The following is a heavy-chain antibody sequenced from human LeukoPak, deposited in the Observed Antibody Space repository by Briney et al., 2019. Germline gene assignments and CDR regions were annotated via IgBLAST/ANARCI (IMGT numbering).Heavy chain of an antibody. Sequence: GGSLRLSCAASGFTFSSYWMSWVRQAPGKGLDWVANIKQDGSEKYYVDSVKGRFTISRDNAKNSLYLQMNSLRAEDTAVYYCARAGLSGGSCYAFDIWGQGTMVTVSS. CDR1: GFTFSSYW. V-gene: IGHV3-7*03. CDR2: IKQDGSEK. J-gene: IGHJ3*02. D-gene: IGHD2-15*01. CDR3: ARAGLSGGSCYAFDI.